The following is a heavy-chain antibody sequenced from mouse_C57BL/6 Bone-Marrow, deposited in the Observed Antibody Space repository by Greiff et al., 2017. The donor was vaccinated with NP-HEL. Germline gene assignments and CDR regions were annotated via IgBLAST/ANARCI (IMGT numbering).Heavy chain of an antibody. J-gene: IGHJ4*01. CDR2: ISSGGSYT. V-gene: IGHV5-6*01. Sequence: VQLQQSGGDLVKPGGSLKLSCAASGFTFSSYGMSWVRQTPDKRLEWVATISSGGSYTYYPDSVKGRFTISRDNAKNTLYLQMRSLKSEDTAMYYCARNDGYAMDYWGQGASVTVSS. D-gene: IGHD2-12*01. CDR1: GFTFSSYG. CDR3: ARNDGYAMDY.